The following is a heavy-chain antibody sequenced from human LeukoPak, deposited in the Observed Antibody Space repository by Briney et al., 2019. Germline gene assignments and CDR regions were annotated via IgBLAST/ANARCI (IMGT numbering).Heavy chain of an antibody. CDR1: GYTFTGYY. CDR2: INPNSSGT. D-gene: IGHD6-19*01. J-gene: IGHJ4*02. Sequence: ASVKVSCKASGYTFTGYYMHWVRQAPGQGLEWMGWINPNSSGTNYAQKFQGRVTMTRDTSISTAYMELSRLRSDDTAVYYCARAKGAVAYFDYWGQGTLVTVSS. V-gene: IGHV1-2*02. CDR3: ARAKGAVAYFDY.